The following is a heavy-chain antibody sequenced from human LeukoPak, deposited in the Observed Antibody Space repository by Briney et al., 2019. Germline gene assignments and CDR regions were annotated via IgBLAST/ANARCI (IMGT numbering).Heavy chain of an antibody. CDR3: ARDAYYYYDSSGTISRSYDY. CDR2: IYYSGST. J-gene: IGHJ4*02. CDR1: GGSISSSSYY. V-gene: IGHV4-39*07. D-gene: IGHD3-22*01. Sequence: SETLSLTCTVSGGSISSSSYYWGWIRQPPGKGLEWIGSIYYSGSTYYNPSLKSRVTISVDTSKNQFSLKLSSVTAADTAVYYCARDAYYYYDSSGTISRSYDYWGQGTLVTVSS.